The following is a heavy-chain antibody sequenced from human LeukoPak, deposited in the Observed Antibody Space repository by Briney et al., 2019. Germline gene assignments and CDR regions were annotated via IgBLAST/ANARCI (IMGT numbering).Heavy chain of an antibody. CDR3: AKSGLWEPACFDP. V-gene: IGHV3-23*01. Sequence: WGSLRLSCAASGFTFSSYAMSWVRQAPGKGLEWVSAINGSGGSTYYADSVKGRFTISRDNSKNTLYLQMNSPRAEDTAVYYCAKSGLWEPACFDPWGQGTLVTVSS. J-gene: IGHJ5*02. CDR1: GFTFSSYA. CDR2: INGSGGST. D-gene: IGHD1-26*01.